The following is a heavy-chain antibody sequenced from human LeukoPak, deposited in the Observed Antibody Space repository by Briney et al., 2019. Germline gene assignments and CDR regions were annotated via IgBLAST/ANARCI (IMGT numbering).Heavy chain of an antibody. CDR2: MSWNSGSI. V-gene: IGHV3-9*01. Sequence: GGSLRLSCAASGFTFSSYSMNWVRQAPGKGLEWVSGMSWNSGSIGYADSVKGRFTISRDNAKNSLYLQMNSLRLEDTALYYCAKATSRGYGFGPDAFDIWGQGTMVTVSS. CDR3: AKATSRGYGFGPDAFDI. CDR1: GFTFSSYS. D-gene: IGHD5-18*01. J-gene: IGHJ3*02.